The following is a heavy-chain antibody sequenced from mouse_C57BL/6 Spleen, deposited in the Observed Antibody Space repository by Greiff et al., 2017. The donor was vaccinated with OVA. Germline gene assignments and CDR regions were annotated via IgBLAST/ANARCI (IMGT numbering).Heavy chain of an antibody. CDR3: ARDSHYAMDY. CDR2: ISDGGSYT. Sequence: EVKLQESGGGLVKPGGSLKLSCAASGFTFSSYAMSWVRQTPEKRLEWVATISDGGSYTYYPDNVKGRFTISRDNAKNNLYLQMSHLKSEDSAMYYCARDSHYAMDYWGQGTSVTVSS. J-gene: IGHJ4*01. V-gene: IGHV5-4*01. CDR1: GFTFSSYA.